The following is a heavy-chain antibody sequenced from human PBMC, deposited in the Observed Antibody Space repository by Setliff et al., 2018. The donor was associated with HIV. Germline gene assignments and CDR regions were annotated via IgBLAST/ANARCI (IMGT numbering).Heavy chain of an antibody. J-gene: IGHJ1*01. CDR1: GASISGGGYY. V-gene: IGHV4-31*03. D-gene: IGHD6-13*01. Sequence: SETLSLTCTVSGASISGGGYYWNWIRQRPGKGLEWIGSIYSSGNTYNNPSLKSRVTMSLDTSTNHFFLKVNSLTAADTAVYYCARGPFNLAATGTGYFQQWGQGTLVTVSS. CDR2: IYSSGNT. CDR3: ARGPFNLAATGTGYFQQ.